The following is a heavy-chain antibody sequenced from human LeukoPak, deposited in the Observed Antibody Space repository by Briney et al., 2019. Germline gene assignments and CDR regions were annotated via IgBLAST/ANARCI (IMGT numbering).Heavy chain of an antibody. V-gene: IGHV3-23*01. CDR3: AKDGSYDFWSGYPLYYYYGMDV. Sequence: PGGSLRPSCAASGFTFSSYAMSWVRQAPGKGLEWVSAISGSGGSTYYADSVKGRFTISRDNSKNTLYLQMNSLRAEDTAVYYCAKDGSYDFWSGYPLYYYYGMDVWGQGTTVTVSS. CDR1: GFTFSSYA. CDR2: ISGSGGST. J-gene: IGHJ6*02. D-gene: IGHD3-3*01.